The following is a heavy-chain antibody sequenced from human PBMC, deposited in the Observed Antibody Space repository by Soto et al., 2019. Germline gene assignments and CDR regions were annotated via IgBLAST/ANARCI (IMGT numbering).Heavy chain of an antibody. V-gene: IGHV3-48*02. CDR2: ISYTSSTI. Sequence: GGSLRLSCAASGFTFSTYSMNWVRQAPGKGLEWVSYISYTSSTIYYADSVKGRFTISRDNAKNSLFLQMNSLRDEDTAVYYCARDNGLAGSFDPWGQGTLVTVSS. CDR3: ARDNGLAGSFDP. D-gene: IGHD2-21*01. CDR1: GFTFSTYS. J-gene: IGHJ5*02.